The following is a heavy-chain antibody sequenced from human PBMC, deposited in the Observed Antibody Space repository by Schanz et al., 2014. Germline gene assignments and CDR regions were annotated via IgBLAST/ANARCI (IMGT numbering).Heavy chain of an antibody. CDR2: IWFDGSKT. J-gene: IGHJ5*02. V-gene: IGHV3-33*06. CDR3: AKDSIYRGRARSCFGP. CDR1: GFTFSDFG. D-gene: IGHD3-10*01. Sequence: QEQLVESGGGVVQPGRSLRLSCAASGFTFSDFGIHWVSQTPVKGLEWLVPIWFDGSKTDYADSVKGRFTISRDNSKNSLVLQMSSLRGEDTATYFGAKDSIYRGRARSCFGPWGQGILVTVSS.